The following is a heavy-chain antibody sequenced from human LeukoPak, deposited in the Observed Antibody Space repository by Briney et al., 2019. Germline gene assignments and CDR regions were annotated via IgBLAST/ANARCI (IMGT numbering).Heavy chain of an antibody. CDR3: ARGKTSMVYCSGGSCPLDY. Sequence: GGSLRLSCAASGFTFSSYWMSWVRQAPGKGVEWVANIKQDGSEKYYVDSVKGRFTISRDNAKNSLYLQMNSLRAEDTAVYYCARGKTSMVYCSGGSCPLDYWGQGTLVTVSS. J-gene: IGHJ4*02. CDR1: GFTFSSYW. D-gene: IGHD2-15*01. V-gene: IGHV3-7*01. CDR2: IKQDGSEK.